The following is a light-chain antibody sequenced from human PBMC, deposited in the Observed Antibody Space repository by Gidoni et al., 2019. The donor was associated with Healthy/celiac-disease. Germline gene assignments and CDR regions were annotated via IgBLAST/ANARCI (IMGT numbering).Light chain of an antibody. CDR2: AAS. CDR3: LQHYTHTRWT. J-gene: IGKJ1*01. CDR1: QAISNY. Sequence: DIQMTQSPSAMSASVGDRVTITCRASQAISNYLAWFQQKPGEVPKRLIYAASSLQRGAPSRFSGGGSGTEFTLTISNLQPEDFATYFCLQHYTHTRWTFGQGTKVEIK. V-gene: IGKV1-17*03.